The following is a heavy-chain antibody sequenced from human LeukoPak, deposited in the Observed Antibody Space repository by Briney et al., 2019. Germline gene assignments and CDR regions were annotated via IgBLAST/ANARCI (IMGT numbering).Heavy chain of an antibody. CDR2: IYTSGST. Sequence: SETLSLTCTVSGGSISSYDWSWIRQPAGKGLEWIGRIYTSGSTNYNPSLKSRVTMSVDTSKNQFSLKLSSVTAADTAVYYCAGVIFGVAIGYAFDIWGQGTMVTVSS. CDR3: AGVIFGVAIGYAFDI. CDR1: GGSISSYD. V-gene: IGHV4-4*07. D-gene: IGHD3-3*01. J-gene: IGHJ3*02.